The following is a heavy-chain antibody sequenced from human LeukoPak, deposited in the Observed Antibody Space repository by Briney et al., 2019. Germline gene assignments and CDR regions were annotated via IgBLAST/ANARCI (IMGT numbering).Heavy chain of an antibody. J-gene: IGHJ4*02. CDR3: ARARRVGLYYFDY. D-gene: IGHD3-10*01. Sequence: GRSLRLSCAASGFTFSSYSMNWVRQAPGKGLEWVSYISSSSSTIYYADSVKGRFTISRGNAKNSLYLQMNSLRAEDTAVYYCARARRVGLYYFDYWGQGTLVTVSS. CDR2: ISSSSSTI. V-gene: IGHV3-48*01. CDR1: GFTFSSYS.